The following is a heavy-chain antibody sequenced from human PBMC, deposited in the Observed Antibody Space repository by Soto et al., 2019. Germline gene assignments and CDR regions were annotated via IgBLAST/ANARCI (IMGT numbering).Heavy chain of an antibody. V-gene: IGHV3-48*02. CDR1: GFTFSSYS. D-gene: IGHD4-4*01. J-gene: IGHJ6*02. CDR2: ISSSSSTI. Sequence: GGSLRLSCAASGFTFSSYSMNWVRQAPGKGLEWVSYISSSSSTIYYADSVKGRFTISRDNAKNSLYLQMNSLRDEDTAVYYCARVTSYSNYGGYYYGMDVWGQGTTVTVSS. CDR3: ARVTSYSNYGGYYYGMDV.